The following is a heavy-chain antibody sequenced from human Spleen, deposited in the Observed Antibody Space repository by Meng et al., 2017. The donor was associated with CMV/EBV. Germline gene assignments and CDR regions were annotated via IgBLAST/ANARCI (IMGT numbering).Heavy chain of an antibody. CDR3: ARQGLDFYNWFDP. V-gene: IGHV5-51*01. D-gene: IGHD3-3*01. CDR2: IYRADSDT. CDR1: GYSLSCSW. J-gene: IGHJ5*02. Sequence: GESLKISCKGSGYSLSCSWIGWVRQMPGKGLEWMGIIYRADSDTRYSPSFQGQVTISADKSISTAYLQWSSLKASDTAMYYCARQGLDFYNWFDPWGQGTLVTVSS.